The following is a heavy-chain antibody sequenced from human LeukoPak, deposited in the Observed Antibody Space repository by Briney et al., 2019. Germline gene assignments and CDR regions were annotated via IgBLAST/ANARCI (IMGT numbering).Heavy chain of an antibody. CDR3: ARDRGYRANERNWYFDS. CDR1: GGSISSGSYY. Sequence: SQTLSHTCTVSGGSISSGSYYWSWIRQPAGKGLEWIGRIYTSGSTNYNPSLKSRVTISVDTSKNQFSLKLSSVTAADTAVYYCARDRGYRANERNWYFDSWGRGTPVTVSS. CDR2: IYTSGST. J-gene: IGHJ2*01. V-gene: IGHV4-61*02. D-gene: IGHD5-12*01.